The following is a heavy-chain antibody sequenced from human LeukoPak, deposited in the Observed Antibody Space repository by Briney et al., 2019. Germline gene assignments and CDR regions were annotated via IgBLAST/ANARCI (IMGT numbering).Heavy chain of an antibody. CDR1: GGSVSRYY. V-gene: IGHV4-4*09. J-gene: IGHJ5*02. Sequence: PSETLSLTCTVSGGSVSRYYWSWLRQPPGKGLAWIGYIYTRGSTNDNPSLKSRVPMSVDTSKNQFSLKLTSVTAADTAVYYCARRDTSGYDSWFDPWGQGTLVTVSS. D-gene: IGHD5-12*01. CDR2: IYTRGST. CDR3: ARRDTSGYDSWFDP.